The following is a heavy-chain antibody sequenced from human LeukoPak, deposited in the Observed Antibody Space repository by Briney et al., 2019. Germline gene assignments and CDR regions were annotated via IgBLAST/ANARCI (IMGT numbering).Heavy chain of an antibody. CDR1: GFTFHHYA. CDR3: AKDKAPLYSGYDWDLDF. D-gene: IGHD5-12*01. CDR2: ISWNSASI. Sequence: PGRSLRLSCAASGFTFHHYAIHWVPQVPGKGLEWVSGISWNSASIGYADSVKGRFTISRDNAKNSVYLQMNSLSAEDTAFYYCAKDKAPLYSGYDWDLDFWGQGTLVTVSS. J-gene: IGHJ4*02. V-gene: IGHV3-9*01.